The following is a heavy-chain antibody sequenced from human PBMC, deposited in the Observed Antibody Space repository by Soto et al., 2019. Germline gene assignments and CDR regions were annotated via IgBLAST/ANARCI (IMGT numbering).Heavy chain of an antibody. Sequence: EVQLVESGGGLVQPGESLSFSCAASGLTFRSYWLHWVRQPPGKGLVWVSRINTDGSVAMYVDSVKGRFTISRDNAKHTLYLHMNSLRAEDTAVYYFVRDMQLWRLDSWCQGTLVTVSS. CDR2: INTDGSVA. V-gene: IGHV3-74*03. D-gene: IGHD2-21*01. CDR1: GLTFRSYW. CDR3: VRDMQLWRLDS. J-gene: IGHJ4*02.